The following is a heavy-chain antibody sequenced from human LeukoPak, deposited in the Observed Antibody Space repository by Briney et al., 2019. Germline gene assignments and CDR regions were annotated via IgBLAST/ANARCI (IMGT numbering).Heavy chain of an antibody. J-gene: IGHJ4*02. CDR2: IYSSGST. CDR1: GGSISNYY. CDR3: VRCRGTTVLTRFDN. Sequence: SETLSLTCTASGGSISNYYWSWIRQPAGKGLEWIGRIYSSGSTNYNPSLKSRVTMSVDTSKNQFSVNPTSVAAADTAVYYCVRCRGTTVLTRFDNWGKGTLVTVSS. D-gene: IGHD4/OR15-4a*01. V-gene: IGHV4-4*07.